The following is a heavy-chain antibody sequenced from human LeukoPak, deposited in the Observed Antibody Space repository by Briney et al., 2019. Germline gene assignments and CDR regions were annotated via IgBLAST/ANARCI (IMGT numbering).Heavy chain of an antibody. D-gene: IGHD3-10*01. CDR1: GFTFSNYA. J-gene: IGHJ3*02. Sequence: GGSLRLSCVASGFTFSNYAMIWVRQAPGKGLEWVSAISGSGGSTYYADSVKGRFTISRDNSKNTLYLQMNSLRAEDTAVYYCAKDSITITVPDAFDIWGQGTMVTVSS. CDR2: ISGSGGST. CDR3: AKDSITITVPDAFDI. V-gene: IGHV3-23*01.